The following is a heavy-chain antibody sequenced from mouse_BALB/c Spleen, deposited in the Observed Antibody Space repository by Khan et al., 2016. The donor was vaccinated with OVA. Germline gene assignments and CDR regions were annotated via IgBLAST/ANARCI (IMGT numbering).Heavy chain of an antibody. J-gene: IGHJ2*01. CDR1: GYTFINYW. CDR2: INPSTGYT. V-gene: IGHV1-7*01. D-gene: IGHD1-1*01. Sequence: VQLQQSGAELAKPGASVKMSCKASGYTFINYWIHWVKQRPGQGLEWIGYINPSTGYTEYNQNFKDKATLTAEKSSSTAYMQLSSLTSEYSAVYYCARSGLRCDFDYWGQGTPLTVSS. CDR3: ARSGLRCDFDY.